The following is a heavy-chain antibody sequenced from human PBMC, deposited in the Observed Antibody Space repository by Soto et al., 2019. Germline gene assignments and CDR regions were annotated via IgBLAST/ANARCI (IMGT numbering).Heavy chain of an antibody. D-gene: IGHD2-2*02. J-gene: IGHJ4*02. CDR2: ISAGGST. CDR3: ANVPIWCSSTSCYTEGFDY. Sequence: LRLSCTASGFTFSDYAMSWVRQPPGKGLEWVSVISAGGSTYYADSVKGRFTVSRANSKNTLYLQMNSLRAEDMAVYYCANVPIWCSSTSCYTEGFDYWGQGTLVTVSS. V-gene: IGHV3-23*01. CDR1: GFTFSDYA.